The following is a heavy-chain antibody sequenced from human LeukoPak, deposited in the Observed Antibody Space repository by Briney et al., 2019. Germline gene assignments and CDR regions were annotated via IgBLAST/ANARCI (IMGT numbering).Heavy chain of an antibody. J-gene: IGHJ4*02. CDR2: IYHSGST. Sequence: PSETLSLTCAVSGGSISSGGYSWSWIRQPPGKGLEWIGYIYHSGSTYYNPSLKSRVTISVDRSKNQFSLKLSSVTAADTAVYYCASSDYYDSSGYYSWGQGTLVTVSS. D-gene: IGHD3-22*01. V-gene: IGHV4-30-2*01. CDR3: ASSDYYDSSGYYS. CDR1: GGSISSGGYS.